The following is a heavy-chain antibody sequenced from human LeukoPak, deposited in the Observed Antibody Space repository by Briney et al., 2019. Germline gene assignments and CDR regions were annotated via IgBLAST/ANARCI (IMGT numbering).Heavy chain of an antibody. CDR3: ARSTGYFDY. Sequence: GGSLRLSCAASGFTFSTFAMIWVRQPPGKGLEWVSSTSATSTTIYSADSVKGRFTISRDNAKNSLFLQMNSLRAEDTAVYYCARSTGYFDYWGQGTVVTVSS. V-gene: IGHV3-48*01. D-gene: IGHD3-9*01. CDR2: TSATSTTI. CDR1: GFTFSTFA. J-gene: IGHJ4*02.